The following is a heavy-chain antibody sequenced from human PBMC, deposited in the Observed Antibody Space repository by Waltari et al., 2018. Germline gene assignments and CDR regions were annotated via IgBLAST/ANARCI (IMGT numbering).Heavy chain of an antibody. J-gene: IGHJ5*02. D-gene: IGHD3-22*01. V-gene: IGHV1-2*06. CDR3: AGLGYYYVNGWFDP. CDR1: GYTFTGYY. Sequence: QVQLVQSGAEVKKPGASVKVSCKASGYTFTGYYMHWVRQAPGQGLEWMGRINPNRGGTNDAQKFQGRVTMTRDTSINTAYMELSRLRSDDTAVYYCAGLGYYYVNGWFDPWGQGTLVTVSS. CDR2: INPNRGGT.